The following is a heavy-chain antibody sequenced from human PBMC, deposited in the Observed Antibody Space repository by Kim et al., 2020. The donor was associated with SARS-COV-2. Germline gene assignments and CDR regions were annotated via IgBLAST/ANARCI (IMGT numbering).Heavy chain of an antibody. D-gene: IGHD6-19*01. J-gene: IGHJ4*02. V-gene: IGHV4-59*01. CDR3: ARTSSGWHRPFDY. Sequence: YNPSPKSRVTISGDTSKTQFTLKLSSVTAADTAVYYCARTSSGWHRPFDYWGQGTLVTVSS.